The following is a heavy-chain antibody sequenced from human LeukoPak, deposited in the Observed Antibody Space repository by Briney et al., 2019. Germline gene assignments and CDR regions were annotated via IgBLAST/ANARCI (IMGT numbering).Heavy chain of an antibody. CDR3: ASSYYYDSSGYYEVYY. CDR2: IIPTFGIA. D-gene: IGHD3-22*01. V-gene: IGHV1-69*04. J-gene: IGHJ4*02. Sequence: WASVKVSCKASGGTFSSYAISWVRQAPGQGLEWMGRIIPTFGIANYAQKFQGRVTITADKSTSTAYMELSSLRSEDTAVYYCASSYYYDSSGYYEVYYWGQGTLVTVSS. CDR1: GGTFSSYA.